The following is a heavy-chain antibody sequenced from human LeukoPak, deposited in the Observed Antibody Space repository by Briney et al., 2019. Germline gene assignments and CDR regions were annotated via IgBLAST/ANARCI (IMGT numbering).Heavy chain of an antibody. V-gene: IGHV3-33*06. CDR3: AKDKNWGPYYFGY. CDR1: GFTFSSYG. J-gene: IGHJ4*02. CDR2: IWYDGSNK. Sequence: GGSLRLSCAASGFTFSSYGMHWVRQAPGKGLEWVAVIWYDGSNKYYADSVKGRFTISRDNSKNTLYLQMNSLRAEDTAVYYCAKDKNWGPYYFGYWGQGTLVTVSP. D-gene: IGHD7-27*01.